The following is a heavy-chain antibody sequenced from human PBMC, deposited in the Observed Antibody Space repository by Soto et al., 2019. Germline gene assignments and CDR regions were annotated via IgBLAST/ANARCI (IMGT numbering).Heavy chain of an antibody. V-gene: IGHV3-23*01. CDR2: ISGSGGST. J-gene: IGHJ4*02. Sequence: GGSLRLSCAASGFTFSGYAMSWVRQAPGKGLEWVSAISGSGGSTYYADSVKGRFTISRDNSKNTLYLQMNSLRAEDTAVYYCAKAGGFLEWLLIDDWGQGTLVTVSS. D-gene: IGHD3-3*01. CDR1: GFTFSGYA. CDR3: AKAGGFLEWLLIDD.